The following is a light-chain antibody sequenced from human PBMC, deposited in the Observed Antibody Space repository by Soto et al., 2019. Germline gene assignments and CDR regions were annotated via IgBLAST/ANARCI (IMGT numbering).Light chain of an antibody. CDR2: WAS. CDR1: QSVLFNSNNKNY. Sequence: DIVMTQSPDYLSVSLGETATINCKSSQSVLFNSNNKNYLAWYQQKAGQSPRLLLYWASAREVGVPDRFSGSGSGADFTLTITNLQAEGVAVYYCQQYYTTPLTFGGGTKVELK. V-gene: IGKV4-1*01. J-gene: IGKJ4*01. CDR3: QQYYTTPLT.